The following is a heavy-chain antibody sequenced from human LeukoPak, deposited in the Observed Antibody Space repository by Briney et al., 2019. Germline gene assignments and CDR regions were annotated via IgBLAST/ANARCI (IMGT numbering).Heavy chain of an antibody. Sequence: SETLSLTCSVSGGSISNYFWSWIRQPPGKGLECIGFIYYSETTNYNPSFKSRVTISVDTSKNQFSLKLNSVTAADTAVYYCARFPGGAEYRHYYYMDVWGKGTTVTISS. CDR2: IYYSETT. CDR1: GGSISNYF. CDR3: ARFPGGAEYRHYYYMDV. D-gene: IGHD1-14*01. V-gene: IGHV4-59*01. J-gene: IGHJ6*03.